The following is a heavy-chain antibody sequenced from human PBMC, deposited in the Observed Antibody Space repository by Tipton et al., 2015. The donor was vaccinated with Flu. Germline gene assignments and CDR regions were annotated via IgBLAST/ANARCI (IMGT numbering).Heavy chain of an antibody. CDR2: IYYSGGST. D-gene: IGHD1-1*01. J-gene: IGHJ4*02. CDR3: ALSTTAHREFES. CDR1: GVSISSHY. Sequence: LRLSCTVSGVSISSHYWSWIRQPAGKGLEWIGRIYYSGGSTDYNPSLKSRVTVSLDTSKNQFSLKLTSVTAADRAVYYCALSTTAHREFESWGQGTLVTVSS. V-gene: IGHV4-4*07.